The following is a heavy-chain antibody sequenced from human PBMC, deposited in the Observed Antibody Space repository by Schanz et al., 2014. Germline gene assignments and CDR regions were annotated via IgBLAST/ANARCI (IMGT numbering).Heavy chain of an antibody. V-gene: IGHV3-48*01. Sequence: VQLVESGGGVVQPGRSLRLSCSASGFSFSSYSMNWVRQAPGKGLEWLSYIDGKSTTVYYADSVKGRFTVSRDNARNSLYLHMNTLGAEDTAVYYCARDGDRFYHNYYMDVGGKGTTVTVSS. CDR2: IDGKSTTV. CDR1: GFSFSSYS. D-gene: IGHD4-17*01. CDR3: ARDGDRFYHNYYMDV. J-gene: IGHJ6*03.